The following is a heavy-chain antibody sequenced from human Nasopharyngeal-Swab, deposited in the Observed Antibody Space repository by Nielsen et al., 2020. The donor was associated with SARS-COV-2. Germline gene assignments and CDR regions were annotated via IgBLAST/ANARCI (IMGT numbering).Heavy chain of an antibody. D-gene: IGHD3-22*01. CDR3: AKQVIVVVNHPYNDY. V-gene: IGHV3-23*01. CDR2: ISGSGGST. CDR1: GFTFSSYA. Sequence: ESLKISCAASGFTFSSYAMSWVRQAPGKGLEWVSAISGSGGSTYYADSVKGRFTISRDNSKNTLYLQMNSLRAEDTAVYYCAKQVIVVVNHPYNDYWGQGTLVTVSS. J-gene: IGHJ4*02.